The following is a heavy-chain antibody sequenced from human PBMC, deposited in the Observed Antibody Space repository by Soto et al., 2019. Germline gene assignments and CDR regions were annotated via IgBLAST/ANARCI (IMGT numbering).Heavy chain of an antibody. Sequence: PSETLSLTCTVSGGSVSSGSYYWSWIRQPPGKGLEWIGYISYSGSTKYNPSLKNRVTILRDTSKNQFSLKLSSVTAADTAVYYCARTVEMATLDPTYYFDYWGQGTLVTVSS. CDR2: ISYSGST. D-gene: IGHD5-12*01. CDR1: GGSVSSGSYY. CDR3: ARTVEMATLDPTYYFDY. J-gene: IGHJ4*02. V-gene: IGHV4-61*01.